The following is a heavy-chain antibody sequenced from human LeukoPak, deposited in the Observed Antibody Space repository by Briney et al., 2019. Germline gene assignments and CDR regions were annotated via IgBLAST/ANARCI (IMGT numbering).Heavy chain of an antibody. V-gene: IGHV4-39*07. CDR3: TRGSIAYYYMDV. CDR1: GGSISSSSYY. CDR2: IHYSGST. Sequence: PSETLSLTCTVSGGSISSSSYYWAWIRQPPGKGLEWIGSIHYSGSTYYNPSLQSRVTISIDTSKNQFSLKLRFVTAADTAVYYCTRGSIAYYYMDVWGKGTAVTISS. D-gene: IGHD3-22*01. J-gene: IGHJ6*03.